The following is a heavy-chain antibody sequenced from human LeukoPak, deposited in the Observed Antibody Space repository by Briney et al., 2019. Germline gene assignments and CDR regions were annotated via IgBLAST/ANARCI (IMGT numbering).Heavy chain of an antibody. V-gene: IGHV3-23*01. Sequence: GGSLRLSCVASGFTFSTYGMSWVRQAPGKGLEWVSAISGSGGTTYYAGSVKGRFTISRDNSKNTLYLQINSLRAEDTAVYYCAKDHLPGIVVADRDYWGQGTLVTVSS. CDR3: AKDHLPGIVVADRDY. CDR1: GFTFSTYG. CDR2: ISGSGGTT. D-gene: IGHD6-19*01. J-gene: IGHJ4*02.